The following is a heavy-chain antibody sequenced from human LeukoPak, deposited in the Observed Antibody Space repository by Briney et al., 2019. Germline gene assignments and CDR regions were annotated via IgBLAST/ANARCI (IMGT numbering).Heavy chain of an antibody. CDR3: ARDLYYFGSPFDY. V-gene: IGHV3-7*01. J-gene: IGHJ4*02. D-gene: IGHD3-10*01. CDR2: IKQDGSEE. Sequence: GGSLRLSCAASGFTFSSYSMNWVRQAPGKGLEWVANIKQDGSEEYFVDSVKGRFTISRDNAKDSLHLQMNSLRAEDTAVYYCARDLYYFGSPFDYWGQGTLVTVSS. CDR1: GFTFSSYS.